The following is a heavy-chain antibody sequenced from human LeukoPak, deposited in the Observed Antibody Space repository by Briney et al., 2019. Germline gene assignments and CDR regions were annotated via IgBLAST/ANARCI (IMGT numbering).Heavy chain of an antibody. V-gene: IGHV3-21*01. CDR3: ARDGYCSSTSCSHYYYYGMDV. Sequence: GGSLRLSCAASGFTFSSYSMNWVRQAPGKGLEWVSSISSSSSYIYYADSVKGRFTISRDNAKNSLYLQMNSLRAEDTAVYYCARDGYCSSTSCSHYYYYGMDVWGKGPRSPSPQ. D-gene: IGHD2-2*01. CDR2: ISSSSSYI. J-gene: IGHJ6*01. CDR1: GFTFSSYS.